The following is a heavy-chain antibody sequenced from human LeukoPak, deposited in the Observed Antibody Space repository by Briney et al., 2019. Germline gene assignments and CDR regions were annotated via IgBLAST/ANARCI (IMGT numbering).Heavy chain of an antibody. CDR3: ARTYSGSLYYYYGMDV. CDR2: INPNSGGT. J-gene: IGHJ6*02. D-gene: IGHD1-26*01. CDR1: GYTFTGYY. Sequence: ASVKVSCKASGYTFTGYYMHWVRQAPGQGLEWMGWINPNSGGTNYAQKFQGRVTMTRDTSISTAYMELSRLRSDDTAVYYCARTYSGSLYYYYGMDVWGLGTTVTVSS. V-gene: IGHV1-2*02.